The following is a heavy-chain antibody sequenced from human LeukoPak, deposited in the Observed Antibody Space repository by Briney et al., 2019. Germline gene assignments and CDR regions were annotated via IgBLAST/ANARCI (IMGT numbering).Heavy chain of an antibody. V-gene: IGHV3-23*01. Sequence: GGSLRLSCAASGFTFSSYAMGWVRQAPGKGLEWVSLINDIGTGTYSADSVKGRFTISRDNSKNTLYLQMNSLGAEDTAVYYCAKSPIGYCSSTSCYYRGYWGQGTLVTVSS. D-gene: IGHD2-2*01. CDR2: INDIGTGT. CDR3: AKSPIGYCSSTSCYYRGY. J-gene: IGHJ4*02. CDR1: GFTFSSYA.